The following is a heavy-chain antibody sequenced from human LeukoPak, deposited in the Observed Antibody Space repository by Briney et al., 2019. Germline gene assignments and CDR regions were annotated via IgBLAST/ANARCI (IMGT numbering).Heavy chain of an antibody. J-gene: IGHJ5*02. CDR2: ISYDGNNK. V-gene: IGHV3-30*18. Sequence: GGSLRLSCAASGFTFSSYGMHWVRQAPGKGLEWVAVISYDGNNKYYADSVKGRFTISRDNSQNTLYVQMNSLRGEDTAVYYCAKVMEKQRWYPLHHWGQGTVVTVSS. CDR3: AKVMEKQRWYPLHH. CDR1: GFTFSSYG. D-gene: IGHD4-23*01.